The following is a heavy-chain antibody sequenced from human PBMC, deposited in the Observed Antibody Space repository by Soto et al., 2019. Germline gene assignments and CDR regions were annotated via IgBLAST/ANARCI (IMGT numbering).Heavy chain of an antibody. CDR2: IIPIFGTA. V-gene: IGHV1-69*13. D-gene: IGHD6-25*01. Sequence: ASVKVSCKASGGTFSSYAISWVRQAPGQGLEWMGGIIPIFGTANYAQKFQGRVTITADESTSTAYMELSSLRSEDTAVYYCARFRSGYGLDFWGQGPTVPVSS. CDR3: ARFRSGYGLDF. J-gene: IGHJ6*02. CDR1: GGTFSSYA.